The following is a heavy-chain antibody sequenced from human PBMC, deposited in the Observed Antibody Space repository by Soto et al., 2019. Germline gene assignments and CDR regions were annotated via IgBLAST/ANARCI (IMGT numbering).Heavy chain of an antibody. D-gene: IGHD6-13*01. CDR3: ARGPLYSSSWPYWFDP. CDR1: GFTVSNNY. V-gene: IGHV3-53*01. CDR2: IYSGGST. Sequence: GGSLRLSCAASGFTVSNNYMTWVRQAPGKWLEWVSVIYSGGSTYYADSVKGRFTISRGNSKNTLYLQMNSLRAEDTAVYYCARGPLYSSSWPYWFDPWGQGTLVTVSS. J-gene: IGHJ5*02.